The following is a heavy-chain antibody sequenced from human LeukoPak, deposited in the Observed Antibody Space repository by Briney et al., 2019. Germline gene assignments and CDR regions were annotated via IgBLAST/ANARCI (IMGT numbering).Heavy chain of an antibody. CDR2: IIPIFGTA. Sequence: SVKVSCKASGGTFSSYAISWVRQAPGQGLEWMGGIIPIFGTANYAQKFQGRVTITADESTSTAYMELSSLRSEDTAVYYCARGQDSGSYQAYYYYGTDVWGQGTTVTVSS. CDR3: ARGQDSGSYQAYYYYGTDV. J-gene: IGHJ6*02. V-gene: IGHV1-69*13. CDR1: GGTFSSYA. D-gene: IGHD1-26*01.